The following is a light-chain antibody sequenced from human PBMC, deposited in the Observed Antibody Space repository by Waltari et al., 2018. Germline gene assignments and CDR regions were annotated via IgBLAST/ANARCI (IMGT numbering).Light chain of an antibody. V-gene: IGKV4-1*01. Sequence: DIVMTQSPDSLAVSLGERATINCKSSQSVLISSNNRNYLTWYQQKPGQPPKLLIYWATTRESVVPGRFSGSGSGTDFTLTISSLQAEDVAVYYCQQYYTTPITFGGGTKVEIK. J-gene: IGKJ4*01. CDR3: QQYYTTPIT. CDR1: QSVLISSNNRNY. CDR2: WAT.